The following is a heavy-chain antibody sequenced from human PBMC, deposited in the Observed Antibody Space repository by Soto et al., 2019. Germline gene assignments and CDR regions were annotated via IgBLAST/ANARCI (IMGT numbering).Heavy chain of an antibody. CDR3: ARDQIDYGDYAVVVLGYGMDV. D-gene: IGHD4-17*01. Sequence: SETLSLTCTVSGGSISSGDYYWSWIRQPPGKGLEWIGYIYYSGSTYYNPSLKSRVTISVDTSKNQFSLKLSSVTAADTAVYYCARDQIDYGDYAVVVLGYGMDVWGQGTTVTVSS. V-gene: IGHV4-30-4*01. CDR2: IYYSGST. J-gene: IGHJ6*02. CDR1: GGSISSGDYY.